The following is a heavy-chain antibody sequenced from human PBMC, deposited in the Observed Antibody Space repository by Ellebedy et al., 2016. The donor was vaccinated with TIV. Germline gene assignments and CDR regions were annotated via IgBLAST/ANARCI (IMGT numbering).Heavy chain of an antibody. CDR3: AHRPMAGYFDY. D-gene: IGHD2-8*01. CDR2: IYWNDDK. V-gene: IGHV2-5*01. Sequence: SGPTLVKPTQALTLTCTFSEFSLTTRGVGVGWIRQPPGKALEWLALIYWNDDKRYSPSLKTRLTITKDTSTNQVVLTVTNMDPADTATYYCAHRPMAGYFDYWGPGILVTVSS. CDR1: EFSLTTRGVG. J-gene: IGHJ4*02.